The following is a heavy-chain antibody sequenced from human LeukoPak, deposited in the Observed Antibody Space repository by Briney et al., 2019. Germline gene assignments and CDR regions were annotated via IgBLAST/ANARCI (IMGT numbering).Heavy chain of an antibody. CDR1: GFIFSRYA. CDR2: ISVSGDNT. CDR3: AKDQAHCSGGSCHTPWYLDY. Sequence: GGSLRLSCAASGFIFSRYAMTWVRQAPGKGLEWVSAISVSGDNTYYVDSVKGRFTISRDNSKNTLYLQMNSLRAEDTAVYYCAKDQAHCSGGSCHTPWYLDYWGQGTLVTASS. J-gene: IGHJ4*02. V-gene: IGHV3-23*01. D-gene: IGHD2-15*01.